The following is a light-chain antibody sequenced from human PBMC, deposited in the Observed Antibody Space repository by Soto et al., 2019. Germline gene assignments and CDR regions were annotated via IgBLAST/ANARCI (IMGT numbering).Light chain of an antibody. Sequence: QSALTQPPSASGSPGQSVAISCTGTTSDIGGYDYVSWYQQHPGKAPKLMIYEVNKRPSGVPDRFSGSKSGNTASLTVSGLPAEDEADYYCSSHGGNSLYVFGTGNKLTVL. CDR2: EVN. J-gene: IGLJ1*01. CDR3: SSHGGNSLYV. CDR1: TSDIGGYDY. V-gene: IGLV2-8*01.